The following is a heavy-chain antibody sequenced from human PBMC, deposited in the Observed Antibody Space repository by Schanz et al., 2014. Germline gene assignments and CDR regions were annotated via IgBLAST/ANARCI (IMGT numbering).Heavy chain of an antibody. D-gene: IGHD2-15*01. V-gene: IGHV3-48*01. Sequence: EVQLLESGGGLVKPGGSLRLSCATSGFTLNNAWMNWVRQAPGKGLEWVSYISSSSSTRYYADSVKGRFTISRDNAKNSLFLQMNSLRAEDTAVYYCARDFLLEQLGYSHYYYAMDVWGQGTTVTVSS. J-gene: IGHJ6*02. CDR3: ARDFLLEQLGYSHYYYAMDV. CDR2: ISSSSSTR. CDR1: GFTLNNAW.